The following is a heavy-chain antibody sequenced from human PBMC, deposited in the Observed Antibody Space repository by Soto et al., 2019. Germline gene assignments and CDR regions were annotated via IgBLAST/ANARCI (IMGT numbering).Heavy chain of an antibody. CDR1: SGTISSSNW. V-gene: IGHV4-4*02. CDR3: AGLGMVAAHREFDP. CDR2: NNQSGSP. D-gene: IGHD2-15*01. Sequence: QVQLQESGPGLVKPSGTLSLTCAASSGTISSSNWWTWVRQPPGKGLEWIGENNQSGSPNYNQSLRRRVTMSGDNSKSQFFLKLSSVTAADTAIYYCAGLGMVAAHREFDPWGQGTLVTVSS. J-gene: IGHJ5*02.